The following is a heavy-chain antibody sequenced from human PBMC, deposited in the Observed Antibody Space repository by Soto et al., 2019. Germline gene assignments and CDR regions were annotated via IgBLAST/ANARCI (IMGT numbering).Heavy chain of an antibody. CDR2: MNPNSGNT. Sequence: QVQLVQSGAEVKKPGASVKVSCKASGYTFTNYDINWVRQATGQGLVWMGWMNPNSGNTGYAQKFQGRVTMTRNTSISTASMELSSLRSEDTAVYYCARGPMSCTSSSCTYFFDYWAQGTLVTVSS. J-gene: IGHJ4*02. D-gene: IGHD2-2*01. V-gene: IGHV1-8*01. CDR3: ARGPMSCTSSSCTYFFDY. CDR1: GYTFTNYD.